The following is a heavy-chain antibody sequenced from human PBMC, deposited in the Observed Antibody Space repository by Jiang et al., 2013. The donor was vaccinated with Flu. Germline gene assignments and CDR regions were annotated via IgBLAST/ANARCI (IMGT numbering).Heavy chain of an antibody. J-gene: IGHJ4*02. CDR2: IYYSGST. CDR1: GGSISSYY. V-gene: IGHV4-59*01. D-gene: IGHD1-26*01. Sequence: GSGLVKPSETLSLTCTVSGGSISSYYWSWIRQPPGKGLEWIGYIYYSGSTNYNPSLKSRVTISVDTSKNQFSLKLSSVTAADTAVYYCARDLVGTDYWGQGTLVTVSS. CDR3: ARDLVGTDY.